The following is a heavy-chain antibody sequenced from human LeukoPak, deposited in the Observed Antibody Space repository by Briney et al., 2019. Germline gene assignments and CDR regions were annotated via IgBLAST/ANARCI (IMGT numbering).Heavy chain of an antibody. CDR2: FYTSGST. J-gene: IGHJ3*02. CDR3: ARHTVGSSPHQYNEAFDI. Sequence: SEALSPPLTVPGGPIRRYYCSRVRPPPGQGLGGIGYFYTSGSTNYTPSLKSRVSISVDTSKNQSALRLSSVTAADTAVYYFARHTVGSSPHQYNEAFDIWGQGAMVTVSS. CDR1: GGPIRRYY. D-gene: IGHD6-6*01. V-gene: IGHV4-4*09.